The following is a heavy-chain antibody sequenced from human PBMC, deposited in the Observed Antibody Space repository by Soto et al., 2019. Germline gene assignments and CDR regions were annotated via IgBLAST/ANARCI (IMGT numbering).Heavy chain of an antibody. CDR3: ARLRLGYCSGGSCYSGHWFDP. D-gene: IGHD2-15*01. CDR1: GGSISSGDYY. Sequence: SETLSLTCTVSGGSISSGDYYWSWIRQPPGKGLEWIGYIYYSGSPYYNPSLKSRVTISVDTSKNQFSLKLSSVTAADTAVYYCARLRLGYCSGGSCYSGHWFDPWGQGTLVTVSS. J-gene: IGHJ5*02. CDR2: IYYSGSP. V-gene: IGHV4-30-4*01.